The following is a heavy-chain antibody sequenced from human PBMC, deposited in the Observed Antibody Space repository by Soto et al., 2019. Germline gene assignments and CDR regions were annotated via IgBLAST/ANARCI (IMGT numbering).Heavy chain of an antibody. CDR3: ARSAAGSYSTSWYYFDY. J-gene: IGHJ4*02. V-gene: IGHV1-69*13. Sequence: GASVKVSCKASGGTFNNYAITWVRQAPGQGFEWMGGIIPIYGTTNAAQKFQGRVTINADESTTTAYMELSSLRSDDTAVYYCARSAAGSYSTSWYYFDYWGQGTLVTVSS. CDR2: IIPIYGTT. CDR1: GGTFNNYA. D-gene: IGHD3-10*01.